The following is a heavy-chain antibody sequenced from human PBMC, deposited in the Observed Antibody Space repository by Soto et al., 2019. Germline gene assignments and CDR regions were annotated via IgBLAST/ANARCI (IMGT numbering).Heavy chain of an antibody. V-gene: IGHV3-7*01. J-gene: IGHJ4*02. D-gene: IGHD3-22*01. Sequence: GGSLRLSCAASGFTFSSYWMSWVRQAPGKGLEWVANIKQDGSEKYYVDSVKGRFTISRDNAKNSLYLQMNSLRAEDTAVYYCARGPYYYDSSGYPADYWGQGTLVTVS. CDR3: ARGPYYYDSSGYPADY. CDR2: IKQDGSEK. CDR1: GFTFSSYW.